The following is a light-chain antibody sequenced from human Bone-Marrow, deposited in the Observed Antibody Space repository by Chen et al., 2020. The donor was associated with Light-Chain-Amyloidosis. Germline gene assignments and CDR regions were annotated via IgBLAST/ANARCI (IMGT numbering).Light chain of an antibody. Sequence: SYELTQPPSVSVSPGQTARITRSGDDFPTKYAYWYQQKPGQAPVLVIHRDTERPSGISERFSGSSSGTTATLTISGVQAEDEADYHCQSADSSGTYEVIFGGGTKLTVL. V-gene: IGLV3-25*03. CDR2: RDT. CDR3: QSADSSGTYEVI. CDR1: DFPTKY. J-gene: IGLJ2*01.